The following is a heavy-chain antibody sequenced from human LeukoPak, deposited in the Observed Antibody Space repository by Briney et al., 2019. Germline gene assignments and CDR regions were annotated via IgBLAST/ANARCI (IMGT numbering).Heavy chain of an antibody. V-gene: IGHV4-34*01. Sequence: SETLSLTCAVYGGSFSGYYWSWIRQPPGKGLEWIGEINHGGSTNYNPSLKGRVTISIDTSKNQFSLKLSSVTAADTAVYYCARAVDCSSTSCYTFDYWGQGTLVTVSS. CDR1: GGSFSGYY. CDR3: ARAVDCSSTSCYTFDY. D-gene: IGHD2-2*02. CDR2: INHGGST. J-gene: IGHJ4*02.